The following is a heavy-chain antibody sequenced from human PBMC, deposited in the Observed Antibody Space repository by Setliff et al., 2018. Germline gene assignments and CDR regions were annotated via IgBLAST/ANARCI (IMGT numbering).Heavy chain of an antibody. J-gene: IGHJ4*02. D-gene: IGHD5-12*01. Sequence: SVKVSCKASGGSFSNYAIIWVRQAPGQGPEWMGGIIPIYGSTNNAEKFQGRVIMTTDTFTNTAYMELRSLRSDDTAVYYCARDRGLEADVVSLINMGDFWGQGTLVTVSS. CDR1: GGSFSNYA. V-gene: IGHV1-69*05. CDR2: IIPIYGST. CDR3: ARDRGLEADVVSLINMGDF.